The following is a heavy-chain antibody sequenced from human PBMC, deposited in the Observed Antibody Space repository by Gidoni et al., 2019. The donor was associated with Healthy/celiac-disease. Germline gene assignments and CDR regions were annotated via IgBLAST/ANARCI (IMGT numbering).Heavy chain of an antibody. CDR2: IYWNDDK. CDR1: GFSLSTSGVG. J-gene: IGHJ4*02. CDR3: AHANRGDSSGYYYDFDY. Sequence: QITLKESGPTLVKPTQTLTLTCTFSGFSLSTSGVGVGWIRQPPGKALEWLALIYWNDDKRYSPSLKSRLTITKDTSKNQVVLTMTNMDPVDTATYYCAHANRGDSSGYYYDFDYWGQGTLVTVSS. D-gene: IGHD3-22*01. V-gene: IGHV2-5*01.